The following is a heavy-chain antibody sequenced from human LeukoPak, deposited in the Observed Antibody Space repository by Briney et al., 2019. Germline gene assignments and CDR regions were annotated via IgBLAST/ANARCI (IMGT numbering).Heavy chain of an antibody. CDR3: ARGVAATKVPWFDP. J-gene: IGHJ5*02. Sequence: SETLSLTCTVSGGSISSYYWSWIRQPPGKGLEWIGYIYYSGSTNYNPSLKSRVTISVDTSKNQFSLKLSSVTAADTAVYYCARGVAATKVPWFDPWGQGTLVTVSS. D-gene: IGHD2-15*01. CDR1: GGSISSYY. CDR2: IYYSGST. V-gene: IGHV4-59*01.